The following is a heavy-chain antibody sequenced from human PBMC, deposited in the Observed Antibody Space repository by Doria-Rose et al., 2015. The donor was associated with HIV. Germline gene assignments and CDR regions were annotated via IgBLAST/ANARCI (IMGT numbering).Heavy chain of an antibody. CDR1: GVSLSSPGMG. Sequence: QVTLKESGPVLVKPTETLTLTCTVSGVSLSSPGMGVSWIRQPPGKALEWLANIFSDDERSYNTSLKSRLTISRCTYESQVVLTMTDMDPVDTATYYCARIKSSRWYHKYYFDFWGQGTLVIVSA. V-gene: IGHV2-26*01. CDR3: ARIKSSRWYHKYYFDF. D-gene: IGHD6-13*01. J-gene: IGHJ4*02. CDR2: IFSDDER.